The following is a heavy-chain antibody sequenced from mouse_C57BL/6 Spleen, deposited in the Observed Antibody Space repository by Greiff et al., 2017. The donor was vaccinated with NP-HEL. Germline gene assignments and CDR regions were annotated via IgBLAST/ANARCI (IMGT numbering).Heavy chain of an antibody. CDR1: GYTFTSYW. Sequence: QVQLQQPGAELVRPGSSVKLSCKASGYTFTSYWMHWVKQRPIQGLEWIGNIDPSDSETHYNQKFKDKATLTVDKSSSTAYMQLSSLTSEDSAVYYCAGSTFYYGSLDYWGQGTSVTVSS. J-gene: IGHJ4*01. D-gene: IGHD2-2*01. CDR3: AGSTFYYGSLDY. V-gene: IGHV1-52*01. CDR2: IDPSDSET.